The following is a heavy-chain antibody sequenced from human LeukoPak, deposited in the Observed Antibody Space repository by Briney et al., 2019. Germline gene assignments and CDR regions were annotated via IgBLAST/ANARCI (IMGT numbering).Heavy chain of an antibody. J-gene: IGHJ6*04. D-gene: IGHD4-17*01. Sequence: ASVKVSCKASGHTFTGYCMHWVRQAPGQGLEWMGWINPNSGGTNYAQKFQGWVTMTRDTSISTAYMELSRLRSDDTAVYYCARGGNYGDYEYYYGMDVWGKGTTVTVSS. CDR2: INPNSGGT. CDR1: GHTFTGYC. CDR3: ARGGNYGDYEYYYGMDV. V-gene: IGHV1-2*04.